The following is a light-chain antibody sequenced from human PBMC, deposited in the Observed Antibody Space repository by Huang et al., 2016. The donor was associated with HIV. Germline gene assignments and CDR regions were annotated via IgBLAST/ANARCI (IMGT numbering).Light chain of an antibody. J-gene: IGKJ2*01. V-gene: IGKV2-30*02. CDR3: MQGTFWYT. Sequence: DVVMTQSPVSLPVTLGQSASISCRSSQSLVHSDGNTYVNWFHQRPGQSPRRLIYKVSNPDSGVPDRFSGSGSGTDFTLKISRVEAEDVGVYYCMQGTFWYTFGQGTKVEIK. CDR2: KVS. CDR1: QSLVHSDGNTY.